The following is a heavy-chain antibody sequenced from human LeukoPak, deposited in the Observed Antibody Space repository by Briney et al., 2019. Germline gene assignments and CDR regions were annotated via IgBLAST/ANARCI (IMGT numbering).Heavy chain of an antibody. D-gene: IGHD6-13*01. V-gene: IGHV3-74*01. CDR3: TRDHSSSLDY. J-gene: IGHJ4*02. CDR2: LNSDGSST. Sequence: PGGSLRLSCAASGFTFSSYWMLWVRQAPGKGLVWVSRLNSDGSSTSYADSVKGRFTISRDNAKNTLYLQMNSLRAEDTAVYYCTRDHSSSLDYWGQGTLVTVSS. CDR1: GFTFSSYW.